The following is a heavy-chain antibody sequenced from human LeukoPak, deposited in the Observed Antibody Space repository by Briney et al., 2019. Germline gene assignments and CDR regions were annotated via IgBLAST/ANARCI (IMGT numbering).Heavy chain of an antibody. J-gene: IGHJ6*02. Sequence: GRSLRLSCAASGFAFSSYGMHWVRQAPGKGLEWVAVISYDGSNKYYADSVKGRFTISRDNSKNTLYLQMNSLRAEDTAVYYCAKDLNTAKIFRSYYYYGMDVWGQGTTVTVSS. D-gene: IGHD5-18*01. CDR2: ISYDGSNK. V-gene: IGHV3-30*18. CDR3: AKDLNTAKIFRSYYYYGMDV. CDR1: GFAFSSYG.